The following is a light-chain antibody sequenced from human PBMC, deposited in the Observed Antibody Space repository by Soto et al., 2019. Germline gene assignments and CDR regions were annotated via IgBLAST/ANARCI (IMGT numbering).Light chain of an antibody. CDR1: QSVSNNY. CDR2: GAS. Sequence: EIVLTQSPGTLSLSPGERATLSCRASQSVSNNYLAWYQQKPGQAPRLLIYGASNRATGIPDRFSGSGSGTDFTLTISRLEPEDFAVYYCQYYGTSPQTFGQGTKVEIK. J-gene: IGKJ1*01. CDR3: QYYGTSPQT. V-gene: IGKV3-20*01.